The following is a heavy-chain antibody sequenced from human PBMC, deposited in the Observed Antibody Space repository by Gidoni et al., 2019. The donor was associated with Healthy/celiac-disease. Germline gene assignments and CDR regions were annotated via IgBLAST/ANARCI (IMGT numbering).Heavy chain of an antibody. CDR3: ARGLDQPPGGGMDV. D-gene: IGHD1-1*01. J-gene: IGHJ6*02. CDR2: IIPIFGTA. CDR1: GGTFSSYA. V-gene: IGHV1-69*01. Sequence: QVQLVQSGAEVKKPGSSVMVSCKASGGTFSSYAISWVRQAPGQGLEWMGGIIPIFGTANYAQKFQGSVTITADASTSTAYMELSSLRSEDTAVYYCARGLDQPPGGGMDVWGQGTTVTVSS.